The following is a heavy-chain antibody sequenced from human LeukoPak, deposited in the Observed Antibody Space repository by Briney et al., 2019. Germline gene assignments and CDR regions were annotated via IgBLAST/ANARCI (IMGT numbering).Heavy chain of an antibody. CDR2: IYYSGST. CDR1: GGSFSNGGYS. J-gene: IGHJ5*02. Sequence: PSETLSLTCAVSGGSFSNGGYSWNWIRQAPGKGLEWIGYIYYSGSTDYNPSLNNRVTISLDRSKKQFSLKVRAVTAADTAVYFCARLREDQCEGESCHGHFHPWGQGILVTVTS. CDR3: ARLREDQCEGESCHGHFHP. V-gene: IGHV4-30-2*01. D-gene: IGHD2/OR15-2a*01.